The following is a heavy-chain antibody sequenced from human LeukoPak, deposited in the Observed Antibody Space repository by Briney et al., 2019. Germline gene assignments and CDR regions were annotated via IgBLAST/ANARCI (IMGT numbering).Heavy chain of an antibody. V-gene: IGHV1-8*01. CDR1: GYTFTSYD. Sequence: ASVKVSCKASGYTFTSYDINWVRQATGQGLEWMGWMNPNSGNTGYAQKFQGRVTMTTDTSTSTAYMELRSLRSDDTAVYYCARDSMTTVTTWHYWGQGTLVTVSS. J-gene: IGHJ4*02. D-gene: IGHD4-17*01. CDR2: MNPNSGNT. CDR3: ARDSMTTVTTWHY.